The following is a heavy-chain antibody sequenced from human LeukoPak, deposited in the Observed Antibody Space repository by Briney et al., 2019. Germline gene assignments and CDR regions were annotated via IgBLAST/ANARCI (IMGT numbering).Heavy chain of an antibody. CDR2: IYPGDSDT. Sequence: GESLKISCKGSGNSFTSYWIGWVRQTPGKGLEWMGIIYPGDSDTRYSPSFQGQVTISADKSISTAYLQWSSLKASDTAMYYCASSVGYYYYGMDVWGQGTTVTVSS. D-gene: IGHD4-23*01. CDR1: GNSFTSYW. J-gene: IGHJ6*02. CDR3: ASSVGYYYYGMDV. V-gene: IGHV5-51*01.